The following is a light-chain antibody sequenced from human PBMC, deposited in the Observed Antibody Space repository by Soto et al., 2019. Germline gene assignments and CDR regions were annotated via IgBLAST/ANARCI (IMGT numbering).Light chain of an antibody. Sequence: DIPMTQSPSSLSASVGDRVTITCRASQDISNYLAWYQLRPGKVPKLLIYAASILQSGVPSRFSGSGSGTDFTLIISNLQPEDVATYYCQKYSAAPFTFGPGTTVDVE. J-gene: IGKJ3*01. V-gene: IGKV1-27*01. CDR2: AAS. CDR3: QKYSAAPFT. CDR1: QDISNY.